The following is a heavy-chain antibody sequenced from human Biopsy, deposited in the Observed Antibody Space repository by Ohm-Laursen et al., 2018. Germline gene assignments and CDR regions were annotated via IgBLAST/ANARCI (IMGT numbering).Heavy chain of an antibody. J-gene: IGHJ1*01. Sequence: SSVKVSCKVPGGTFSNYGVNWVRQAPGQGLEWLGGNIPILGTGNYAQKFQDRLTITSDKFTRTAYMELSSLRSDDTAVYYCATKLTGYFHHWGQGTLVIVSS. CDR1: GGTFSNYG. CDR3: ATKLTGYFHH. CDR2: NIPILGTG. V-gene: IGHV1-69*06. D-gene: IGHD3-9*01.